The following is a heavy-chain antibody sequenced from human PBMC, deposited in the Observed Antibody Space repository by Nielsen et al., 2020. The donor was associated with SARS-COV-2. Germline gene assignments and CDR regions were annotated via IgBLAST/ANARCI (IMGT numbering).Heavy chain of an antibody. D-gene: IGHD3-3*01. J-gene: IGHJ4*02. CDR3: ARRITIFGVVYFFDY. V-gene: IGHV4-4*02. Sequence: SETLSLTCAVSGGSISSSNWWSWVRPPPGQGLEWIGEIYHSGSTNYNPSLKSRVTISVDKSKNQFSLKLSSVTAADTAVYYCARRITIFGVVYFFDYWGQGTLVTVSS. CDR2: IYHSGST. CDR1: GGSISSSNW.